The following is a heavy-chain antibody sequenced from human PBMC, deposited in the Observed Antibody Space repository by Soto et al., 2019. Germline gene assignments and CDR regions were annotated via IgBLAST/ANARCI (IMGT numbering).Heavy chain of an antibody. CDR3: AREISEAVAGTRGDY. Sequence: GGSLRLSCAASGFTVSSNYMSWVRQAPGKGLEWVSVIYSGGSTYYADSVKGRFTISRDNSKNTLYLQMNSLRAEDTAVYYCAREISEAVAGTRGDYWGQGTLVTVSS. V-gene: IGHV3-66*01. D-gene: IGHD6-19*01. CDR1: GFTVSSNY. J-gene: IGHJ4*02. CDR2: IYSGGST.